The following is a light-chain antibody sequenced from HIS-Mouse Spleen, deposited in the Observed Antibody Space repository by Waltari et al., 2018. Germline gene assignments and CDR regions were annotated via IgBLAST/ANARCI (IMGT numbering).Light chain of an antibody. CDR2: KDS. V-gene: IGLV3-10*01. J-gene: IGLJ2*01. Sequence: SYELTQPPSVSVSPGQTARITCSGDALPKKYAYWYQQKSGQAPVLFIYKDSKRPSGIPERFSGSSSGTMDTLTISGAQVEDEADYYCYSTDSSGNHRVFGGGTKLTVL. CDR3: YSTDSSGNHRV. CDR1: ALPKKY.